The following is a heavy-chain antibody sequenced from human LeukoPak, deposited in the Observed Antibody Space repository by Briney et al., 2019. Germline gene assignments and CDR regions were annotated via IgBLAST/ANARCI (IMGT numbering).Heavy chain of an antibody. CDR2: ISAYNGNT. D-gene: IGHD1-26*01. J-gene: IGHJ4*02. V-gene: IGHV1-18*01. CDR3: ARDPTRGYSGSYFFDY. CDR1: GYTFTIYG. Sequence: ASVTVSFTASGYTFTIYGISWVRQAPGQGLEWMGWISAYNGNTNYAQKLQGRVTMTTDTSTSKAYMELRSLRSDDTAVYYCARDPTRGYSGSYFFDYWGQGTLVSVSS.